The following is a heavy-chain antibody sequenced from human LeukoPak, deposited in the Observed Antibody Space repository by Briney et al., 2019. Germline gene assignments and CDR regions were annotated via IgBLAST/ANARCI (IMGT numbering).Heavy chain of an antibody. J-gene: IGHJ5*02. Sequence: GESLRLSCAASGFTLSGYGMHWVRQAPGKGPEWVAVISHDGSYKNYADSVKGRFTISRDNSKSTLYLQMNSLRPEDTAVYYCARDVTVTDNCFDPWGQGTLVTVSS. CDR3: ARDVTVTDNCFDP. CDR1: GFTLSGYG. D-gene: IGHD4-17*01. CDR2: ISHDGSYK. V-gene: IGHV3-30*01.